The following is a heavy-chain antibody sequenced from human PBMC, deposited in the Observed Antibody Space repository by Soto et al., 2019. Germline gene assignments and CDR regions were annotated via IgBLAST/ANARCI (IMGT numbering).Heavy chain of an antibody. CDR1: GYTFTTYY. Sequence: QVQLVQSGAEVKRPGASVKVSCKASGYTFTTYYMHWVRQAPGQGLEWLGIINPNGASTTYAQKFQGRVTITRDTSTSTVYLELSSLRSEDTAVYYCARAGYCSGGTCFHRNCDYWGQGTLVTVSA. CDR3: ARAGYCSGGTCFHRNCDY. CDR2: INPNGAST. J-gene: IGHJ4*02. V-gene: IGHV1-46*01. D-gene: IGHD2-15*01.